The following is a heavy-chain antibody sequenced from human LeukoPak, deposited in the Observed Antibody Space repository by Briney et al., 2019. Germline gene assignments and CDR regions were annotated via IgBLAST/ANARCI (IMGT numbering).Heavy chain of an antibody. CDR2: ISPDDSDT. CDR3: ARGQWLVHFDY. D-gene: IGHD6-19*01. CDR1: GYSFTTYW. J-gene: IGHJ4*02. V-gene: IGHV5-51*01. Sequence: PGESLKISCKGSGYSFTTYWIAWVRQMPGRGLEWMGIISPDDSDTRYSPSFQGQVTISADKSISTAYLQWSSLKASDTAMYYCARGQWLVHFDYWGQGTLVTVSS.